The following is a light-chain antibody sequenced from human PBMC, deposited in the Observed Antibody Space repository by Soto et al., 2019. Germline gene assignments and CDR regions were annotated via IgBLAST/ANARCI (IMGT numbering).Light chain of an antibody. CDR1: PDIDIY. CDR2: AAS. CDR3: LQGYSSPPT. J-gene: IGKJ1*01. Sequence: DIQMTQSPSSLSASVGDRVTITCRASPDIDIYLHWYQQKPGTSPKLLIYAASNQPGGVPSRFSGSGSGTVFALTISILQLEDFGTYYCLQGYSSPPTWGQGTKADIK. V-gene: IGKV1-39*01.